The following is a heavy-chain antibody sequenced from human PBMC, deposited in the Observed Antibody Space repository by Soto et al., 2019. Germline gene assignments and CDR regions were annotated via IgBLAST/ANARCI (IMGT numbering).Heavy chain of an antibody. V-gene: IGHV3-30*18. Sequence: GGSLRLSCAASGFTFSSYGMHWVRQAPGKGLEWVAVISYDGSNKYYADSVKGRFTISRDNSKNTLYLQMNSLRAEDTAVYYCANGPRIAVAGLIFDYWGRGTLVTVSS. CDR1: GFTFSSYG. D-gene: IGHD6-19*01. CDR2: ISYDGSNK. J-gene: IGHJ4*02. CDR3: ANGPRIAVAGLIFDY.